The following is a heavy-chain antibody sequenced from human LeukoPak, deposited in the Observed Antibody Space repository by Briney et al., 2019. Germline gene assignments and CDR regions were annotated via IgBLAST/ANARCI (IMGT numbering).Heavy chain of an antibody. CDR1: GFTFSSYW. CDR2: IKQDGSEK. V-gene: IGHV3-7*01. D-gene: IGHD4-11*01. Sequence: PGGSLRLSCAASGFTFSSYWMSWVRQAPGKGLEWVANIKQDGSEKYYVDSVKGRFTISSDNAKNSLYLQMNSLRAEDTAVYYCARVSRDFYSNYYYYYGMDVWGQGTTVTVSS. CDR3: ARVSRDFYSNYYYYYGMDV. J-gene: IGHJ6*02.